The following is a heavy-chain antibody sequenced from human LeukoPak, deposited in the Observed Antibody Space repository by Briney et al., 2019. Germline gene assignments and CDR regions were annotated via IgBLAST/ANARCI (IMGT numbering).Heavy chain of an antibody. CDR1: GFTFNTYT. CDR3: ARDQTAAALDY. J-gene: IGHJ4*02. Sequence: GGSLRLSCAASGFTFNTYTMNWVRQAPGKGLEWVSYISGSSGIIDYADSVRGRFTISRDNAKNSLYLQMNSLRAEDTAVYYCARDQTAAALDYWGQGTLVTVSS. CDR2: ISGSSGII. D-gene: IGHD6-13*01. V-gene: IGHV3-48*01.